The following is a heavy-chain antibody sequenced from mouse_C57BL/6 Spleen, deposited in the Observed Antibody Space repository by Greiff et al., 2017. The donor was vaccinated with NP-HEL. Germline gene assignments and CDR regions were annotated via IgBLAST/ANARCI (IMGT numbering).Heavy chain of an antibody. CDR2: INYDGSST. D-gene: IGHD1-1*01. CDR3: ARHYYGSSYRYFDY. Sequence: DVKLVESEGGLVQPGSSMKLSCTASGFTFSDYYMAWVRQVPEKGLEWVANINYDGSSTYYLDSLKSRFIISRDNAKNILYLQMSSLKSEDTATYYCARHYYGSSYRYFDYWGQGTTLTVSS. V-gene: IGHV5-16*01. CDR1: GFTFSDYY. J-gene: IGHJ2*01.